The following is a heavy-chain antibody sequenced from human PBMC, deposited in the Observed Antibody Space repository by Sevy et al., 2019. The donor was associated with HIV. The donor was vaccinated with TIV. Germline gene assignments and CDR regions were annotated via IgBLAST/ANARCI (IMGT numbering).Heavy chain of an antibody. CDR1: GFMFNSYS. V-gene: IGHV3-48*01. D-gene: IGHD3-16*02. CDR3: VRTVSGTLRYDDY. CDR2: INSGSGAI. Sequence: GGSLRLSCAASGFMFNSYSMNWVRQAPGTGLEWLSYINSGSGAISYADSVKGRFTISRDNAKNSLYLQMNSLRAEDTAVYYCVRTVSGTLRYDDYWGQGTLVTVSS. J-gene: IGHJ4*02.